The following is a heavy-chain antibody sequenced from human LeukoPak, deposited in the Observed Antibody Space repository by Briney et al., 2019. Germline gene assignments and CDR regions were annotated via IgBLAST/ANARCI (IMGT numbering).Heavy chain of an antibody. CDR3: ARRVRWLQSFDY. V-gene: IGHV4-39*07. CDR1: GGSISSSSYY. CDR2: INHSGST. J-gene: IGHJ4*02. Sequence: TSETLSLTCTVSGGSISSSSYYWSWIRQPPGKGLEWIGEINHSGSTNYNPSLKSRVTISVDTSKNQFSLKLSSVTAADTAVYYCARRVRWLQSFDYWGQGTLVTVSS. D-gene: IGHD5-24*01.